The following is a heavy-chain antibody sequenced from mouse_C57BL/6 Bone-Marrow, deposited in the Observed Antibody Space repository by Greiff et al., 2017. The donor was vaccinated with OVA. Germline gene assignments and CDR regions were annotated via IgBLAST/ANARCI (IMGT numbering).Heavy chain of an antibody. CDR3: ARLYYGSSRWYFDV. D-gene: IGHD1-1*01. J-gene: IGHJ1*03. CDR2: INPNNGGT. CDR1: GYTFTDYY. V-gene: IGHV1-26*01. Sequence: VQLQQSGPELVKPGASVKISCKASGYTFTDYYMNWVKQSHGKSLEWIGDINPNNGGTSYNQKFKGKATLTVDKSSSTAYMELRSLTSEDSAVYYCARLYYGSSRWYFDVWGTGTTVTVSS.